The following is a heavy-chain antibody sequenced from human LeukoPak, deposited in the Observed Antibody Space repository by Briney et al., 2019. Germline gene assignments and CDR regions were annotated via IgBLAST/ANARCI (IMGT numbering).Heavy chain of an antibody. V-gene: IGHV1-69*13. J-gene: IGHJ4*02. Sequence: SVKVSCKASGGTFSSYAISWVRQAPGQGLEWMGGIIPIFGTANYAQKFQGRVTITADESTSTAYMELSSLRSEDTAVYYCASFSGLRPSMVRGVVDYWGQGTLVTVSS. D-gene: IGHD3-10*01. CDR2: IIPIFGTA. CDR1: GGTFSSYA. CDR3: ASFSGLRPSMVRGVVDY.